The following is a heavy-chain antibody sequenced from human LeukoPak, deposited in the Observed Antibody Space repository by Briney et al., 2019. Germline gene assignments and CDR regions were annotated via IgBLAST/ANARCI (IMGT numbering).Heavy chain of an antibody. CDR3: ARGLPSFVWDPDAFDI. J-gene: IGHJ3*02. CDR1: GGSFSGYY. D-gene: IGHD1-26*01. Sequence: SETLSLTCAVSGGSFSGYYWSWIRQPPGKGLEWIGEINHSGSTNYNPSLKSRVTISVDTSKNQFSLKLSSVTAADTAVYYCARGLPSFVWDPDAFDIWGQGTMVTVSS. V-gene: IGHV4-34*01. CDR2: INHSGST.